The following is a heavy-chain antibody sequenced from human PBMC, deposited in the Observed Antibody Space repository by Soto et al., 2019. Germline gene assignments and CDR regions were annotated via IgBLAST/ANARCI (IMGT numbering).Heavy chain of an antibody. CDR1: GAALNSGNYY. V-gene: IGHV4-31*03. J-gene: IGHJ5*02. CDR2: IYVTGAV. D-gene: IGHD2-21*01. Sequence: SETLSLTCSVSGAALNSGNYYWSWIRQVPGKGLEWIGHIYVTGAVDYNPSLRDRITISQDTSERQFSLNLRLVTAADTAVYYWARLRIATNNYKWFDPWGQGALVTVSS. CDR3: ARLRIATNNYKWFDP.